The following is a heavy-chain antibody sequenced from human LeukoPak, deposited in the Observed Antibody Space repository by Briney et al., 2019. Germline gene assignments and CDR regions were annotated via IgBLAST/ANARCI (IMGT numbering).Heavy chain of an antibody. D-gene: IGHD3-22*01. Sequence: SVKVSCKAPGDTFGSYAISWVRQAPGQGLEWMGRTIPILGIAKYAQKFQGRLTITADTSTSTTYMELSRLRSEDTAIYYCASQLLLPFDYWGQGTLVTVSS. CDR3: ASQLLLPFDY. CDR2: TIPILGIA. CDR1: GDTFGSYA. V-gene: IGHV1-69*04. J-gene: IGHJ4*02.